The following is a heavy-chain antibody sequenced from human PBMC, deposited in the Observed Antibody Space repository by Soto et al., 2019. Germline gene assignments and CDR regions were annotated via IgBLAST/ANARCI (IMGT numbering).Heavy chain of an antibody. CDR2: ISWNSGSI. J-gene: IGHJ3*02. V-gene: IGHV3-9*01. Sequence: EVQLVESGGGLVQPGRSLRLSCEASGFTFDDYAMHWVRQAPGKGLEWVSGISWNSGSIGYADSVKGRFTISRDNAKNSLYRQKNSLRAEDTALDYCAKDMSVTTDAFDIWGQGTMVTVSS. D-gene: IGHD4-17*01. CDR3: AKDMSVTTDAFDI. CDR1: GFTFDDYA.